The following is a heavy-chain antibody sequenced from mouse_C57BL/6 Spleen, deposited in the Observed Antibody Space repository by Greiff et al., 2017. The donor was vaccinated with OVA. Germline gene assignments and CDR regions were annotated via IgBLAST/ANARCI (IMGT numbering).Heavy chain of an antibody. D-gene: IGHD1-1*01. CDR3: ARMNYYGSSYWYFDV. J-gene: IGHJ1*03. CDR1: GFSPSTFGMG. V-gene: IGHV8-8*01. Sequence: QVTLKESGPGILQPSQTLSLTCSFSGFSPSTFGMGVGWIRQPSGKGLEWLAHIWWDDDKYYNPALKSRLTISKDTSKNQVFLKIANVDTADTATYYCARMNYYGSSYWYFDVWGTGTTVTVSS. CDR2: IWWDDDK.